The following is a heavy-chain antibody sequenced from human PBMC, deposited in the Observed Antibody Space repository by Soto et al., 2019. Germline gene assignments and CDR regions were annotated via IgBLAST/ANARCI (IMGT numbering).Heavy chain of an antibody. D-gene: IGHD1-26*01. CDR2: INPNSGDT. J-gene: IGHJ6*02. Sequence: ASLKGSCKTSGYTFTGYYVHWVRQAPGQGLEWMGWINPNSGDTYLAQRFQGRVTMNRDTSIGTAYMELRGLTSDDTAEYYCAKGGAIVAAGTRVYLYNAMDVWGQGTTVTVSS. CDR1: GYTFTGYY. CDR3: AKGGAIVAAGTRVYLYNAMDV. V-gene: IGHV1-2*02.